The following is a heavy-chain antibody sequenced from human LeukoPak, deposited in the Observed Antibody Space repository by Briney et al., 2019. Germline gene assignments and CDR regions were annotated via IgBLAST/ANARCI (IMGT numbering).Heavy chain of an antibody. Sequence: PSETLSLTCTVSGGSISSYYWSWIRQPPGKGLEWIGYIYYSGSTNYNPSLKSRVTISIDTSKNQFSLRLSSVTAADTAVYYCARVSYCAGDCHSRQFDYWGQGTLVTVPS. D-gene: IGHD2-21*02. J-gene: IGHJ4*02. CDR2: IYYSGST. CDR3: ARVSYCAGDCHSRQFDY. CDR1: GGSISSYY. V-gene: IGHV4-59*01.